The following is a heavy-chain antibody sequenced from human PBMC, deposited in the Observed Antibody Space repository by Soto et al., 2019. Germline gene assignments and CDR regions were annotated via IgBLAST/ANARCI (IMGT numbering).Heavy chain of an antibody. CDR2: VYYSGST. J-gene: IGHJ4*02. V-gene: IGHV4-61*01. CDR3: AASISIFGVVPF. D-gene: IGHD3-3*01. Sequence: PSETLSLTCNVSGGSVSRVSYYWSWIRQSPGKGLEWIGYVYYSGSTNYNPSLKSRVTISVDTSKNQFSLKLRSVTAADTAVYCCAASISIFGVVPFWGQGTLVTVSS. CDR1: GGSVSRVSYY.